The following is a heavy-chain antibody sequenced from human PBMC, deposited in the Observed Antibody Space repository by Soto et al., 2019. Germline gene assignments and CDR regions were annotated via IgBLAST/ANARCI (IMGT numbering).Heavy chain of an antibody. Sequence: QVQLVQSGAEVKKPGASVKVSCKASGYTFTSYDINWVRQATGQGLEWMGWMNPNSGNTGYAQKFQGRVTMTRNSSISTAYMELSSLRSEDTAVYYCARGFRYGVTSYYYCGMDVWGQGTTVTVSS. CDR2: MNPNSGNT. D-gene: IGHD4-17*01. J-gene: IGHJ6*02. CDR3: ARGFRYGVTSYYYCGMDV. CDR1: GYTFTSYD. V-gene: IGHV1-8*01.